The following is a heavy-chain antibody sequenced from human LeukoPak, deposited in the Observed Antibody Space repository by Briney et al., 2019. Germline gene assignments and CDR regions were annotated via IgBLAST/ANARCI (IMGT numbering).Heavy chain of an antibody. V-gene: IGHV4-34*01. J-gene: IGHJ6*03. CDR3: AREGHYGGNAYYYYYYMDV. CDR2: INHSGST. CDR1: GGSFSGYY. D-gene: IGHD4-23*01. Sequence: PSETLSLTCAVYGGSFSGYYWSWIRQPPGKGLEWIGEINHSGSTTYNPSLKSRVTISVDTSKNQFSLKLSSVTAADTAVYYCAREGHYGGNAYYYYYYMDVWGKGTTVTVSS.